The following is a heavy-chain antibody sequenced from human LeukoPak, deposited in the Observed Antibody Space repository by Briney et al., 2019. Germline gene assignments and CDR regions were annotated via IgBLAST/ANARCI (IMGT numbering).Heavy chain of an antibody. D-gene: IGHD6-19*01. V-gene: IGHV4-59*02. CDR2: IHSSGST. J-gene: IGHJ5*02. Sequence: SETLSLTCTVSGGSVSSHYWGWIRQAPGKGLEWIGYIHSSGSTNYNPSLKSQVTISVDTSKNQFSLKLSSVTAADTAVYYCARVIGDIAVSGTSWFDPWGQGTLVTVSS. CDR1: GGSVSSHY. CDR3: ARVIGDIAVSGTSWFDP.